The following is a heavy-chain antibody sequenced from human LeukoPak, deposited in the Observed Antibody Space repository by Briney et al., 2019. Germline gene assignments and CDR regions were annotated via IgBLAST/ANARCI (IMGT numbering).Heavy chain of an antibody. J-gene: IGHJ5*02. CDR1: GGSITSGAYC. V-gene: IGHV4-31*03. Sequence: SETLSLTCTVSGGSITSGAYCWSWIRQHPGKGLEWIGYICHDGATSYNPSLRGRISFAIDTSKNQFSLKLSSVTAADTAVFYCTKEGRDGRGYSGWFDPWGQGTLVTVSS. CDR2: ICHDGAT. D-gene: IGHD3-22*01. CDR3: TKEGRDGRGYSGWFDP.